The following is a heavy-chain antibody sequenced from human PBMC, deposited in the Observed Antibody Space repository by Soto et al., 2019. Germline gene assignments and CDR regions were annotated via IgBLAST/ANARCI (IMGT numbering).Heavy chain of an antibody. V-gene: IGHV1-3*01. D-gene: IGHD1-26*01. CDR2: INAGNGNT. Sequence: QVQLVPSGAEAKKPGASVKVSCKASGYTFTSYAMHWVRQAPGQRLEWMGWINAGNGNTKYSQKFQGRVTITRDTSASTAYMELSSLRSEDTAVYYCARGGSLYWYFDLWGRGTLVTVSS. CDR3: ARGGSLYWYFDL. CDR1: GYTFTSYA. J-gene: IGHJ2*01.